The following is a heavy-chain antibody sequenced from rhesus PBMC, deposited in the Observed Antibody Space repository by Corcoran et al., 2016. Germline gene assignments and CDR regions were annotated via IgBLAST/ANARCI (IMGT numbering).Heavy chain of an antibody. D-gene: IGHD3-34*01. Sequence: QVTLKESGPALVKPTQTLTLTCTFSGFSLTTSGMGVGWIRQPPGKALEWLALIYWDDDKRYSTSLTSRLTISKDTSKNQVVLTMTNMDPVDTATYYCARGVWGSSYFDYWGQGVLVTVSS. V-gene: IGHV2-174*01. J-gene: IGHJ4*01. CDR2: IYWDDDK. CDR3: ARGVWGSSYFDY. CDR1: GFSLTTSGMG.